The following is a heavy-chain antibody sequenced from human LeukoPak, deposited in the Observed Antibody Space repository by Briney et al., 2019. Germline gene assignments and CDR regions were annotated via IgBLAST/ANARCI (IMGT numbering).Heavy chain of an antibody. CDR3: ARGDNSAYNWFDP. V-gene: IGHV3-53*01. CDR1: GFTVSSNF. CDR2: IYSGGDT. Sequence: GGSLRLSCAASGFTVSSNFMSWVRQAPGKELEWVSVIYSGGDTYYTDSVKGRFTISRDNSKNTLYLRMNSLRAEDTAVYYCARGDNSAYNWFDPSGQGTLVTVSS. J-gene: IGHJ5*02. D-gene: IGHD4-23*01.